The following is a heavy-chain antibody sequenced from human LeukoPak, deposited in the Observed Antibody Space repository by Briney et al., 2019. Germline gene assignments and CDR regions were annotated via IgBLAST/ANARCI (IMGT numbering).Heavy chain of an antibody. CDR2: IYYSGTT. V-gene: IGHV4-39*01. CDR1: GGSISTRNYY. CDR3: ARHSLSYTGRGFDY. Sequence: SETLSLTCSVSGGSISTRNYYWGWIRQPPGKGLEWIGSIYYSGTTYYNPSLKSRVTISADTSKNHFSLKLSSVTAADTAVYYCARHSLSYTGRGFDYWGQGTLVTVSS. J-gene: IGHJ4*02. D-gene: IGHD3-16*01.